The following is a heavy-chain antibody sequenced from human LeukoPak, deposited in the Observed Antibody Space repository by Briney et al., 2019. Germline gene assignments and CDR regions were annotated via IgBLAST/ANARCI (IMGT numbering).Heavy chain of an antibody. D-gene: IGHD4-17*01. CDR1: GGSISSSSYY. CDR2: IYYSGST. V-gene: IGHV4-39*07. CDR3: ARDDYGSNCLDY. J-gene: IGHJ4*02. Sequence: SETLSLTCTVSGGSISSSSYYWGWVRQPPGKGLEWIGSIYYSGSTYYNPSLKSRVTISVDTSKNQFSLKLSSVTAADTAVYHCARDDYGSNCLDYWGQGTLVTVSS.